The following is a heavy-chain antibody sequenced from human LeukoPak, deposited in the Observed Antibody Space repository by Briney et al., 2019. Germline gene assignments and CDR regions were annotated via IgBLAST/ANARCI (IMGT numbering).Heavy chain of an antibody. CDR1: GFTFSSYA. D-gene: IGHD2-8*01. Sequence: PGGSLRLSCAASGFTFSSYAMSWVRQAPGKGLEWVSAISGSGGSTYYADSVKGRFTISRDISKNTLHLQMNSPRAEDTAVYYCAKDQCTNGVCYFDYWGQGTLVTVSS. J-gene: IGHJ4*02. CDR2: ISGSGGST. V-gene: IGHV3-23*01. CDR3: AKDQCTNGVCYFDY.